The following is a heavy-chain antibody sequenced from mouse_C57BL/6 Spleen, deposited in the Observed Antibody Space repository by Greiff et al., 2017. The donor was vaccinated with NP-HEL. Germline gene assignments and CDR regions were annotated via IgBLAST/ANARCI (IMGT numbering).Heavy chain of an antibody. CDR1: GYTFTSYW. V-gene: IGHV1-69*01. D-gene: IGHD1-1*01. CDR2: IDPSDGYT. CDR3: ARCYSPCDFGG. J-gene: IGHJ2*01. Sequence: QVQLQQPGAELVMPGASVKLSCKASGYTFTSYWMHWVKQRPGQGLEWIGEIDPSDGYTNYNQKFKGKSTLTVDKSSSTAYMQLSSLTSEDSAVYCCARCYSPCDFGGWGQGTTLTVAS.